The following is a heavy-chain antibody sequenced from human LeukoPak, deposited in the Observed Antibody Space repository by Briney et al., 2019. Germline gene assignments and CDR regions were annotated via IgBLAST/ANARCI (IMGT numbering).Heavy chain of an antibody. D-gene: IGHD3-22*01. CDR1: GYTFTSYG. V-gene: IGHV1-18*01. J-gene: IGHJ4*02. CDR2: ISAYNGNT. Sequence: GSVKVSCKASGYTFTSYGISWVRQAPGQGLEWMGWISAYNGNTNYAQKLQGRVTMTTDTSTSTAYMELRSLRSDDTAVYYCARDPPYYYDSGGYYSRFYFDYWGQGTLATVSS. CDR3: ARDPPYYYDSGGYYSRFYFDY.